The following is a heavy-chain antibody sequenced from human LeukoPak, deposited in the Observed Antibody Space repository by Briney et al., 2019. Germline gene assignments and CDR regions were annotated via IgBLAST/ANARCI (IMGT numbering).Heavy chain of an antibody. J-gene: IGHJ4*02. CDR1: GGSISSYY. CDR2: IYYSGST. CDR3: AGQGYGGNSGYFDY. Sequence: SETLSLTCTVSGGSISSYYWSWIRQPPGKGLEWIGYIYYSGSTNYNPSLKSRVTISVDTSKNQFSLKLSSVTAADTAVYYCAGQGYGGNSGYFDYWGQGILVTVSS. V-gene: IGHV4-59*08. D-gene: IGHD4-23*01.